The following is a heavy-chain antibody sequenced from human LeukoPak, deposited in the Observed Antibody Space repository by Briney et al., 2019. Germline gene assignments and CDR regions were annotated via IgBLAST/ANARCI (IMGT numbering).Heavy chain of an antibody. J-gene: IGHJ4*02. CDR2: TYYRSKWYN. CDR1: GDSVSSNSAA. V-gene: IGHV6-1*01. D-gene: IGHD2-15*01. Sequence: SQTLSLTCAISGDSVSSNSAAWNWIRQSPSRGLEWLGRTYYRSKWYNDCAVSVKSRITINPDTSKNQFSLQLNSVTPEDTAVYYCARSLGYCSGGSCYPHDNFDYWGQGTLVTVSS. CDR3: ARSLGYCSGGSCYPHDNFDY.